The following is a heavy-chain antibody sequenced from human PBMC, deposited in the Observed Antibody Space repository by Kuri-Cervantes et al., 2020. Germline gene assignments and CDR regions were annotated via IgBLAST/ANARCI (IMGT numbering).Heavy chain of an antibody. CDR3: ARTMYYYGSGSYVFDI. V-gene: IGHV2-70D*14. CDR1: GFSLSTSGMR. Sequence: SGPTLVKPTETLTLTCVVSGFSLSTSGMRVSWIRQPPGKALECLARIDWDDDKFYSTSLKTRLTISKDTSKNQVVLTMTNMDPVDTATYYCARTMYYYGSGSYVFDIWGQGTMVTVSS. J-gene: IGHJ3*02. D-gene: IGHD3-10*01. CDR2: IDWDDDK.